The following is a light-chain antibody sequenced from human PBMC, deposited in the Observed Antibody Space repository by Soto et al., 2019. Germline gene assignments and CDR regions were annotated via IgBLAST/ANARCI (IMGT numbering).Light chain of an antibody. Sequence: DVVMTQSPLSLPVTLGQPASISCRSSQSLVYSDGNTYLNWLQQRPGQSPRRLIHKVSNRDSGVPDRFSGSGSGTDFTLKISRVEAEDVGIYYCVQGTHWPYTFGQGTQVDI. V-gene: IGKV2-30*01. CDR2: KVS. CDR3: VQGTHWPYT. CDR1: QSLVYSDGNTY. J-gene: IGKJ2*01.